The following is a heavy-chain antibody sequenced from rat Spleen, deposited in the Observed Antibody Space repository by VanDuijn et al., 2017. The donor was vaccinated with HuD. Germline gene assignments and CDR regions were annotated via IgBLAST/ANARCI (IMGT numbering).Heavy chain of an antibody. CDR3: TTDDSVGF. Sequence: EVQLVESGGGLVQPGRSLKLSCAASGFTFSDYYMAWVRQAPTKGLEWVATISYDGSSTYYRDSVKGRFTISRDNAKSSLYLQMDSLRSDDTATYSCTTDDSVGFWGPGTMVTVST. D-gene: IGHD1-1*01. CDR1: GFTFSDYY. J-gene: IGHJ1*01. CDR2: ISYDGSST. V-gene: IGHV5-20*01.